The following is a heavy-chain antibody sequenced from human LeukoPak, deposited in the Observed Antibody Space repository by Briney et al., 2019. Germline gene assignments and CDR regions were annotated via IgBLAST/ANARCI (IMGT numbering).Heavy chain of an antibody. D-gene: IGHD2-15*01. CDR2: IYHSGST. J-gene: IGHJ5*02. Sequence: SETLSLTCTVSGYSISSGYYWGWIRQPPGKGLEWIGTIYHSGSTYYNPSLKSRVTISVDTSKTQFSLKLSSVTAADTAVYYCATVVSYCSGGSCHGDNWLDPWGQGTLVTVSS. CDR3: ATVVSYCSGGSCHGDNWLDP. CDR1: GYSISSGYY. V-gene: IGHV4-38-2*02.